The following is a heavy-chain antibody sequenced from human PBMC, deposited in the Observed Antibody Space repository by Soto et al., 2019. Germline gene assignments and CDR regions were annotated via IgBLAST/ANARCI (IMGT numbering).Heavy chain of an antibody. V-gene: IGHV3-48*03. CDR3: ARWAGIPVGPVPASYYGVDV. CDR2: ITSSGTTI. D-gene: IGHD6-6*01. CDR1: GFPFSSYE. Sequence: GGSLRLSCASSGFPFSSYEMNWVRQAPGKGLEWISYITSSGTTIYYADSVKGRFTISRDNAKNSLYLQMNSLRAEDTAVYYCARWAGIPVGPVPASYYGVDVWGQGTTVTVSS. J-gene: IGHJ6*02.